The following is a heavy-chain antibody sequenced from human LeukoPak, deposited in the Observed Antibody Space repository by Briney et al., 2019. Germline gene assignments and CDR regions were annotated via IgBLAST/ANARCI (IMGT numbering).Heavy chain of an antibody. D-gene: IGHD1-26*01. CDR2: IYYSGST. CDR3: ATIDKVEATIDY. J-gene: IGHJ4*02. CDR1: GGSVSSGSYY. Sequence: SETLSLTCTVSGGSVSSGSYYWSWIRQPPGKGLEWIGYIYYSGSTNYNPSLKSRVTISVDTSKNQFSLKLSSVTAADTAVYYCATIDKVEATIDYWGQGILVTVSS. V-gene: IGHV4-61*01.